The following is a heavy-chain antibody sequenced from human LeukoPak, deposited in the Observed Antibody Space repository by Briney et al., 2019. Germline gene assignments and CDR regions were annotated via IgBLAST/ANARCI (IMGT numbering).Heavy chain of an antibody. CDR3: ARTPRAYYDSSGYDY. CDR2: INPNSGGT. Sequence: GASVKVSCKASGYTFNSHYMHWVRQAPGQGLEWMGWINPNSGGTNYAQKFQGRVTMTRDTSISTAYMELSRLRSDDTAVYYCARTPRAYYDSSGYDYWGQGTLVTVSS. V-gene: IGHV1-2*02. J-gene: IGHJ4*02. D-gene: IGHD3-22*01. CDR1: GYTFNSHY.